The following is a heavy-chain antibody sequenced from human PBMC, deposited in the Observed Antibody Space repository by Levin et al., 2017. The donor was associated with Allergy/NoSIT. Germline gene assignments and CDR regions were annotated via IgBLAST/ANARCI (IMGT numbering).Heavy chain of an antibody. D-gene: IGHD4-17*01. Sequence: GGSLRLSCAASGFTFDDYAMHWVRQAPGKGLEWVSGISWNSGSIGYADSVKGRFTISRDNAKNSLYLQMNSLRAEDTALYYCAKDMGPSVYGDYDHAFDIWGQGTMVTVSS. CDR1: GFTFDDYA. J-gene: IGHJ3*02. CDR3: AKDMGPSVYGDYDHAFDI. V-gene: IGHV3-9*01. CDR2: ISWNSGSI.